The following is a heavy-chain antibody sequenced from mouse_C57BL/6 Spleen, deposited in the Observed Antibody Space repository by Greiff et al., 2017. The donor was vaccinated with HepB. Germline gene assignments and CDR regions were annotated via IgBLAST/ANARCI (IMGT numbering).Heavy chain of an antibody. CDR2: ISYDGSN. V-gene: IGHV3-6*01. CDR3: ARRYYGSSGYFDY. J-gene: IGHJ2*01. CDR1: GYSITSGYY. Sequence: EVQLQQSGPGLVKPSQSLSLTCSVTGYSITSGYYWNWIRQFPGNKLEWMGYISYDGSNNYNPSLKNRISITRDTSKNQFFLKLNSVTTEDTATYYCARRYYGSSGYFDYWGQGTTLTVSS. D-gene: IGHD1-1*01.